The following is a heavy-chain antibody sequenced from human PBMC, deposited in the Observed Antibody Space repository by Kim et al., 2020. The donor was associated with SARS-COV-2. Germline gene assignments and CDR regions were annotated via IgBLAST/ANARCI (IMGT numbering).Heavy chain of an antibody. J-gene: IGHJ2*01. CDR1: GFTFSNHI. V-gene: IGHV3-64D*06. Sequence: GGSLRLSCSASGFTFSNHIMHWVRQAPGMGLEGVSGITSNGGSTYYVESVKGRFTISRDTSRNTLFLQMGSLRVEDTAIYYCVRGDGIMAMRDRYFDLWGRGPLVSVSS. CDR3: VRGDGIMAMRDRYFDL. D-gene: IGHD3-16*01. CDR2: ITSNGGST.